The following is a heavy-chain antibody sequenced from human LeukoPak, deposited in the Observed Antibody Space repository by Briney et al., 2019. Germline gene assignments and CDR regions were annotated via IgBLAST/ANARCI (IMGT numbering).Heavy chain of an antibody. CDR2: MSPNSGDT. V-gene: IGHV1-8*01. J-gene: IGHJ3*02. Sequence: ASVKVSCKASGYTFTTHDINWVRQATGQGLEWLGWMSPNSGDTGYAQKFQGRVTMTSDSSISTAYMELSSLRSEDTAVYYCARFVGAFDIWGQGTMVTVSS. CDR3: ARFVGAFDI. CDR1: GYTFTTHD.